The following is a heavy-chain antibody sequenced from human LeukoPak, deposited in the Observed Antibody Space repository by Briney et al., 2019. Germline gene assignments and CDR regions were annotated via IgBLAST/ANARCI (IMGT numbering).Heavy chain of an antibody. Sequence: SETLSLTCTVSGGSISSYYWSWIRQPPGKGLEWIGYIYYSGSTNYNPSLKSRVTISVDTSKNQFSLKLSSVTAADTAVYYCAGYGDYGDYWGQGTLVTVSS. CDR3: AGYGDYGDY. CDR1: GGSISSYY. V-gene: IGHV4-59*12. CDR2: IYYSGST. J-gene: IGHJ4*02. D-gene: IGHD4-17*01.